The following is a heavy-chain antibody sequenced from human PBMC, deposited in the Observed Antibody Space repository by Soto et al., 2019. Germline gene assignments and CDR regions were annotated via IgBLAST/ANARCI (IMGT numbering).Heavy chain of an antibody. D-gene: IGHD4-4*01. V-gene: IGHV3-53*01. CDR2: IYSGGST. Sequence: EVQLVESGGGLIQPGGSLRLSCAASGFTVSSNHMSWVRQAPGKGLEWVSVIYSGGSTYYADSVKGRFTISRDNSKNTLYLQMNSLRAEDTAVYYCARDRVTPFRGYYYYGMDVWGQGTTVTVSS. CDR1: GFTVSSNH. J-gene: IGHJ6*02. CDR3: ARDRVTPFRGYYYYGMDV.